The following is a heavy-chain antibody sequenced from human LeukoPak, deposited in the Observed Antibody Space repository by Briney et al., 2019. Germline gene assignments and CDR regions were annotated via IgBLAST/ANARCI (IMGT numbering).Heavy chain of an antibody. CDR3: ARATTTVLDAFDI. CDR1: GFTFSTYS. V-gene: IGHV3-21*01. J-gene: IGHJ3*02. D-gene: IGHD4-11*01. CDR2: ITSSSYI. Sequence: GGSLRLSCAASGFTFSTYSMNWVRQAPGKGLEWVSSITSSSYIYYADSVKGRFTISRDNAKNSLYLQMNSLRAEDTAVYYCARATTTVLDAFDIWGQGTMVTVSS.